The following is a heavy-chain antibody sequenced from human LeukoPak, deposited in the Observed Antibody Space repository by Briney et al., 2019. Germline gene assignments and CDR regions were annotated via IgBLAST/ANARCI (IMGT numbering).Heavy chain of an antibody. CDR3: AKFLPTHIVVANYYFDY. D-gene: IGHD2-21*01. V-gene: IGHV3-23*01. Sequence: GGTLRLSCAASGFTFSSYAMSWVRQAPGKGLEWVSAISGSGGSTYYADSVKGRFTISRDNSKNTLYLQMNSLRAEDTAVYYCAKFLPTHIVVANYYFDYWGQGTLVTAFS. CDR1: GFTFSSYA. J-gene: IGHJ4*02. CDR2: ISGSGGST.